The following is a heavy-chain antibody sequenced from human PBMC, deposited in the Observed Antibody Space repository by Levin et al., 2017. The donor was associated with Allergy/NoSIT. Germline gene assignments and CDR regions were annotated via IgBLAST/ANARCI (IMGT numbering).Heavy chain of an antibody. Sequence: GESLKISCAASGFTFSNYGMHWVRQAPGKGLEWVAVIWSNGRNQYYGDSVKGRFTISRDNSRNMMDLQMSRLRADDTGIYYCAQERVPFTGFDVWGRGALVTVLS. CDR2: IWSNGRNQ. CDR3: AQERVPFTGFDV. J-gene: IGHJ5*02. D-gene: IGHD1-1*01. CDR1: GFTFSNYG. V-gene: IGHV3-33*06.